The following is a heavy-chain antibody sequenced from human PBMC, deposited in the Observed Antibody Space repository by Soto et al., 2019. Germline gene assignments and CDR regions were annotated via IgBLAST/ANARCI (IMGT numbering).Heavy chain of an antibody. Sequence: ASVKVSCKASGYTFTGYYMHWVRQAPGQGLEWMGWINPNSGGTNYAQKFQGRVTMTRDTSISTAYMELSRLRSDDTAVYYCASHYSSSSLGLDQNYYYYYGMDVWGQGXTVTV. CDR2: INPNSGGT. V-gene: IGHV1-2*02. J-gene: IGHJ6*02. CDR3: ASHYSSSSLGLDQNYYYYYGMDV. CDR1: GYTFTGYY. D-gene: IGHD6-6*01.